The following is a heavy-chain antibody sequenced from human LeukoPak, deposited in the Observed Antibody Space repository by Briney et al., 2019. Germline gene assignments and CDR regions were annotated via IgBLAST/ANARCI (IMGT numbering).Heavy chain of an antibody. Sequence: SQTLSLTCVVSGDSVSSKSAAWNWIRQSPSRGLEWLGRSYYRSKWYNHYAVSVKSRITINPDTSKNQFFLQLNSVTPDDTAVYYCARETSHFDYWGQGTLVTVSS. J-gene: IGHJ4*02. V-gene: IGHV6-1*01. CDR2: SYYRSKWYN. CDR3: ARETSHFDY. CDR1: GDSVSSKSAA.